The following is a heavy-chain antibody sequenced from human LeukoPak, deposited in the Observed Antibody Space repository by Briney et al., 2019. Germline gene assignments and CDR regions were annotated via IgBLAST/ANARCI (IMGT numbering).Heavy chain of an antibody. D-gene: IGHD3-10*01. CDR1: GYTFTGYY. CDR3: ASDDMVRGVIPSY. J-gene: IGHJ4*02. Sequence: VASVKVSCKASGYTFTGYYMHWVRQAPGQGLEWMGWINPNSGGTNYAQKFQGRVTMTRDTSISTAYMELSRLRSDATAVYYCASDDMVRGVIPSYWGQGTLVTVPS. CDR2: INPNSGGT. V-gene: IGHV1-2*02.